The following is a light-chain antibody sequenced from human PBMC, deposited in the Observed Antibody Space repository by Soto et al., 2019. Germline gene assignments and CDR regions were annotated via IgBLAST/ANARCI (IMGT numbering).Light chain of an antibody. CDR2: DVN. CDR3: GSPTVSSSKV. V-gene: IGLV2-14*01. Sequence: QSALTQPASVSGSPGQSITISCTGTSSDVGGYNSVSWYQQLPGKAPKLMIYDVNNRPSGVSNRFSGSKSGNTATLTTSGLQADDEADYYCGSPTVSSSKVFGAGTKLTVL. J-gene: IGLJ1*01. CDR1: SSDVGGYNS.